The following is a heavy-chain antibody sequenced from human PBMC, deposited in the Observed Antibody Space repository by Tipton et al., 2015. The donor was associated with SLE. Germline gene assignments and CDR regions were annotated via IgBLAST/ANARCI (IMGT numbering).Heavy chain of an antibody. CDR3: VRGPKDV. V-gene: IGHV4-59*06. Sequence: LRLSCTVSGGSISSYYWSWIRQPPGKGLEWIGYIYDSKSTYYNPSLKSRLTMSADTSKNQISLKLSSVSAADTAVYYCVRGPKDVWGQGTTVTVSS. CDR1: GGSISSYY. CDR2: IYDSKST. J-gene: IGHJ6*02.